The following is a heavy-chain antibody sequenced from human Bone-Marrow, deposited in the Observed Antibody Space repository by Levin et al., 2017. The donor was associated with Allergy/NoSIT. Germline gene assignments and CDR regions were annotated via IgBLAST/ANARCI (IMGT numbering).Heavy chain of an antibody. V-gene: IGHV4-31*03. CDR3: ARVEPYNWFDP. CDR2: IHDSGSS. CDR1: GGSISSGGYY. J-gene: IGHJ5*02. Sequence: PSETLSLTCSVSGGSISSGGYYWSWIRQHPGKGLEWIGYIHDSGSSYYNLSLKSRVTMSVDTSKNQFSLRLRSVTAADTAVYYCARVEPYNWFDPWGQGILVTVSS. D-gene: IGHD1-1*01.